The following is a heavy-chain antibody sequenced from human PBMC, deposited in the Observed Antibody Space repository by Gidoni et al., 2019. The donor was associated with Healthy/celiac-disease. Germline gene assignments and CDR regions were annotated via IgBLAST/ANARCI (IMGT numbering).Heavy chain of an antibody. CDR2: IYYSGST. CDR1: GGSISSSSYY. J-gene: IGHJ4*02. Sequence: QLQLQESGPGLVKPSETLSLTCTVSGGSISSSSYYWGWIRQPPGKGLEWIGSIYYSGSTYYNPSLNSRVTISVDTSKNQFSLKLSSVTAADTAVYYCARSYYYDSSGYLFGVEYYFDYWGQGTLVTVSS. CDR3: ARSYYYDSSGYLFGVEYYFDY. V-gene: IGHV4-39*01. D-gene: IGHD3-22*01.